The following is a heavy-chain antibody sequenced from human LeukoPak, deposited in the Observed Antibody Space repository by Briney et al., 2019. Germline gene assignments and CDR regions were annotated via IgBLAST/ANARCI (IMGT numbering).Heavy chain of an antibody. V-gene: IGHV4-39*07. CDR2: IYTSGST. CDR1: GGSISSSSYY. Sequence: SETLSLTCTVSGGSISSSSYYWGWIRQPPGKGLEWIGRIYTSGSTNYNPSLMSRVTMSVDTSKNQFSLKLSSVTAADTAVYYCARDWVLGSGYYFDYWGQGTLVTVSS. CDR3: ARDWVLGSGYYFDY. D-gene: IGHD3-10*01. J-gene: IGHJ4*02.